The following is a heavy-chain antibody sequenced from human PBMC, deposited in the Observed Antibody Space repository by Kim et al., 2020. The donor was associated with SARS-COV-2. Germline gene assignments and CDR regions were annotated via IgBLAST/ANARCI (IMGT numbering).Heavy chain of an antibody. CDR3: ARGSPRGIAVAD. Sequence: YADSVKGRFTISRDNSKNTLYLQMNSLRAEDTAVYYCARGSPRGIAVADWGQGTLVTVSS. V-gene: IGHV3-30*01. J-gene: IGHJ4*02. D-gene: IGHD6-19*01.